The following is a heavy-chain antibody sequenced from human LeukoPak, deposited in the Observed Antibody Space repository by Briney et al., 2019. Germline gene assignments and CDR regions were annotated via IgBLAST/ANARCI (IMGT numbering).Heavy chain of an antibody. J-gene: IGHJ4*02. D-gene: IGHD1-26*01. CDR2: IKQDGSEK. Sequence: GGSLRLSCAASGFTFSNYWMSWVRQAPGKGLEWVANIKQDGSEKHYVDSVKGRFTISRDNAKNSLYLQMNSLRAEDTAVYYCARDKVVGPTNFDYWGQGTLVTVSS. V-gene: IGHV3-7*01. CDR3: ARDKVVGPTNFDY. CDR1: GFTFSNYW.